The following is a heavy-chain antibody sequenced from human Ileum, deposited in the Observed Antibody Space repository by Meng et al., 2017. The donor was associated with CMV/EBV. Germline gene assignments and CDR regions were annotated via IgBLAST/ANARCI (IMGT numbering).Heavy chain of an antibody. D-gene: IGHD3-10*01. Sequence: ASVKVSCKASGYIFSHFDIHWVRQATGRGLEWMGRVTPSTGNTGYARKFQGRVSITANTSITTAYLELNSLTFDDSAVYFGSRGFGSGDWGQGTLVTVSS. CDR2: VTPSTGNT. V-gene: IGHV1-8*02. CDR3: SRGFGSGD. J-gene: IGHJ4*02. CDR1: GYIFSHFD.